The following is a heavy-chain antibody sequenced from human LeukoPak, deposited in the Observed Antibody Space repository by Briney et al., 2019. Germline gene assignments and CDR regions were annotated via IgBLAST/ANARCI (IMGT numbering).Heavy chain of an antibody. Sequence: GGSLRLSCAASGFTFSSYAMSWVRQAPGKGLEWVSAISGSGGSTYYADSVKGRFTISRDNSKNTLYLQMNSLRAEDTAVYYCAKDQVGYCSSTSCYDWGQGTLVTVSS. CDR2: ISGSGGST. CDR3: AKDQVGYCSSTSCYD. CDR1: GFTFSSYA. D-gene: IGHD2-2*01. J-gene: IGHJ4*02. V-gene: IGHV3-23*01.